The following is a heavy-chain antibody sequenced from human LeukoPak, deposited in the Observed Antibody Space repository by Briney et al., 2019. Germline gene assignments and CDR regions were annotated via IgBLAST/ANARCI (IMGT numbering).Heavy chain of an antibody. CDR2: IKHDGNEK. CDR3: ARPWEGYSYGWNY. CDR1: GFSFSYFW. J-gene: IGHJ4*02. V-gene: IGHV3-7*01. Sequence: GGSLRLSCAASGFSFSYFWMSWVRQAPGKGLEWVANIKHDGNEKYYVDSVKGRFTISRDNTKKSLYLQMNSLRAEDTAVYYCARPWEGYSYGWNYWGQGTLVTVSS. D-gene: IGHD5-18*01.